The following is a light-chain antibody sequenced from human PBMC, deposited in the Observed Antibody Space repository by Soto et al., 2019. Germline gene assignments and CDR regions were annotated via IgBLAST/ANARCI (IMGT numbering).Light chain of an antibody. CDR2: DVS. Sequence: QSALTQPASVSGSPGQSITISCTGTSSDVESYNLVSWYQQHPGKAPKVMIYDVSKRPSGVPDRFSGSKSGNTASLTLSGLQAEDEAGYYCCSYAGSYTFYVFGTGTKLTVL. V-gene: IGLV2-11*01. J-gene: IGLJ1*01. CDR3: CSYAGSYTFYV. CDR1: SSDVESYNL.